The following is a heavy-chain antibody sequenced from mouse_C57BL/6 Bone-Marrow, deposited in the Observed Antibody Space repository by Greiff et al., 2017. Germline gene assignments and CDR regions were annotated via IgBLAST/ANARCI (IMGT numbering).Heavy chain of an antibody. D-gene: IGHD1-1*01. CDR3: ARGCGSSYGVYWYFDV. CDR1: GYTFTSYW. V-gene: IGHV1-72*01. J-gene: IGHJ1*03. Sequence: QVQLQQPGAELVKPGASVKLSCKASGYTFTSYWMHWVKQRPGRGLEWIGRIDPNSGGTKYNEKFKSKATLTVDKPSSTAYMQLSSLTSEDSAVYYCARGCGSSYGVYWYFDVWGTGTTVTVSS. CDR2: IDPNSGGT.